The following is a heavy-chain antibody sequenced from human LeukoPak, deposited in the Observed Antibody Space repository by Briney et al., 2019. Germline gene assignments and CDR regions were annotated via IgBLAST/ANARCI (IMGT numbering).Heavy chain of an antibody. D-gene: IGHD6-13*01. CDR2: VYHTGST. V-gene: IGHV4-59*01. CDR1: GGSISSYY. Sequence: PSETLSLTCTVSGGSISSYYWSWVRQPPGKGLEWIGFVYHTGSTNYSPSLKSRVTISVDTSKNQFSLKLRSVTAADTAVYYCARISSSNWYNERGAFDVWGQGTMVTVSS. CDR3: ARISSSNWYNERGAFDV. J-gene: IGHJ3*01.